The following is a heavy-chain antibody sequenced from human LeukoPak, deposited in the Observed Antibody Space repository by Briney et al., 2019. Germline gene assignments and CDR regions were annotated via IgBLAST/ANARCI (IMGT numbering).Heavy chain of an antibody. CDR2: MKQDGSEK. CDR1: GFTFSNYW. D-gene: IGHD3-10*01. V-gene: IGHV3-7*01. Sequence: PGGSLRLSCAASGFTFSNYWMIWVRQAPGKGLEWVANMKQDGSEKYYVDSVKGRFTISRDNAKNSLYLQVNSLRAEDTALYYCARDWYEYYGSGVLGYWGQGALVTVSS. CDR3: ARDWYEYYGSGVLGY. J-gene: IGHJ4*02.